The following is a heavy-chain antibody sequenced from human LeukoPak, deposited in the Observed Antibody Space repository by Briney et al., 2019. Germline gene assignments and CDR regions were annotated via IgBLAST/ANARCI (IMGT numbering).Heavy chain of an antibody. Sequence: ASVKVSCKASGGTFSSYAISWVRQAPGQGLEWIGGIIPIFGTANYAQKFQGRVTITTDESTSTAYMELSSLRSEDTAVYYCASRDVRRDGYNVHYYFDYWGQGTLVTVSS. CDR3: ASRDVRRDGYNVHYYFDY. J-gene: IGHJ4*02. D-gene: IGHD5-24*01. CDR2: IIPIFGTA. CDR1: GGTFSSYA. V-gene: IGHV1-69*05.